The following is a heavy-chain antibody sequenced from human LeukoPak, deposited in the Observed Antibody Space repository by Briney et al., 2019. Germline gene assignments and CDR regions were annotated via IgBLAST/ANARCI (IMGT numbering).Heavy chain of an antibody. CDR2: IIPIFGTA. V-gene: IGHV1-69*13. J-gene: IGHJ6*02. Sequence: SVNVSFTASGGTFSSYAISWVRQAPGQGLEWMGGIIPIFGTANYAQKFQGRVTITADESTSTAYMELSSLRSEDTAVYYCARGVVPYYYGMDVWGQGTTVTVSS. D-gene: IGHD2-2*01. CDR3: ARGVVPYYYGMDV. CDR1: GGTFSSYA.